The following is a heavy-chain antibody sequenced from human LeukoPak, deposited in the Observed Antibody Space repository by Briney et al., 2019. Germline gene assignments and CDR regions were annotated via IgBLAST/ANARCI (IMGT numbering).Heavy chain of an antibody. Sequence: PGGSLRLSCAASGFTFSGHSMHWVRQAPGKGLVWISGISNDGTTTNYADSVKGRFTISRDNAKNTLYLQMKSLRAEDTAVYYCARGWFGPDSWDQGTMVTVS. CDR2: ISNDGTTT. J-gene: IGHJ3*02. CDR1: GFTFSGHS. V-gene: IGHV3-74*01. CDR3: ARGWFGPDS. D-gene: IGHD3-10*01.